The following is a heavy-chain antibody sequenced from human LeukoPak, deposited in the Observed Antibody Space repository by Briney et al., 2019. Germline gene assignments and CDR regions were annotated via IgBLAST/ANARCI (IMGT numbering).Heavy chain of an antibody. Sequence: SETLSLTCTVSGDYINSGSYYWSWIRQNPGKGLEWIGYIYDRGTTDYNPSLKSRVTISVDTSKNQFSLKLSSVTAADTAVYYCARAGYSSSWYRGDYYYYGMDVWGQGTTVTVSS. CDR3: ARAGYSSSWYRGDYYYYGMDV. J-gene: IGHJ6*02. CDR1: GDYINSGSYY. D-gene: IGHD6-13*01. V-gene: IGHV4-61*01. CDR2: IYDRGTT.